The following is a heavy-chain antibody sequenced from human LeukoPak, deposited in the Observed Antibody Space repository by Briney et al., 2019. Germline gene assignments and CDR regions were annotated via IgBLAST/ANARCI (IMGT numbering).Heavy chain of an antibody. CDR3: TTLSYDVHY. J-gene: IGHJ4*02. D-gene: IGHD3-3*01. V-gene: IGHV3-15*01. Sequence: GGSLRLSCGASGFIFRNAWMTWVRQAPGRGPEWVGRIKSNPDGGTADYGAAVKGRFTISRDDSRNMLYLQLTSLRAEDTAVYYCTTLSYDVHYWGRGTLVTVSS. CDR1: GFIFRNAW. CDR2: IKSNPDGGTA.